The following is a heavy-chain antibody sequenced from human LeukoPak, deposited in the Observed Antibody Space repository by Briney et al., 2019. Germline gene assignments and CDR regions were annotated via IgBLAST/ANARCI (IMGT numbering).Heavy chain of an antibody. CDR3: ARDAHPGGFDY. CDR1: GFTFSSYS. V-gene: IGHV3-21*01. CDR2: ISSSSSYI. D-gene: IGHD3-16*01. Sequence: GGSLRLSCAASGFTFSSYSMNWVRQAPGKGLEWVSSISSSSSYIYYAGSVKGRFTISRDNAKNSLYLQMNSLRAEDTAVYYCARDAHPGGFDYWGQGTLVTVSS. J-gene: IGHJ4*02.